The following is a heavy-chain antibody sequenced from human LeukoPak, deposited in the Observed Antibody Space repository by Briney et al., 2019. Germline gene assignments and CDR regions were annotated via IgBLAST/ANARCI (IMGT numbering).Heavy chain of an antibody. V-gene: IGHV1-24*01. Sequence: ASVKVSCKVSGYTPTELSMHWVRQAPGKGLEWMGGFDPEDGETIYAQKFQGRVTMTEDTSTATAYMELNSLRSDDTAVYYCATDPGELVPAAKGPRGDYCYGMDVWGQGTTVTVSS. D-gene: IGHD2-2*01. CDR2: FDPEDGET. CDR3: ATDPGELVPAAKGPRGDYCYGMDV. CDR1: GYTPTELS. J-gene: IGHJ6*02.